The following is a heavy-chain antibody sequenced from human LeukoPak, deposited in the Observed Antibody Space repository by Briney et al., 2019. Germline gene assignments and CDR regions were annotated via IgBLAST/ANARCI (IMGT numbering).Heavy chain of an antibody. CDR1: GFTFSSYS. CDR3: ASGAAAGTWVFDY. D-gene: IGHD6-13*01. J-gene: IGHJ4*02. CDR2: ISSSSSYI. V-gene: IGHV3-21*01. Sequence: GGSLRLSCAASGFTFSSYSMNWVRQAPGKGLEWVSSISSSSSYIYYADSVKGRFTISRDNAKNSLYLQMNSLRAEDTAVYYCASGAAAGTWVFDYWGQGTLVTVSS.